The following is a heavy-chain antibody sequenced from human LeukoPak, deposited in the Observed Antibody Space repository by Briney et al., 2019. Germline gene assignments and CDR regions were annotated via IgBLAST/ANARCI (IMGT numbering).Heavy chain of an antibody. Sequence: GGSLRLSCATSGFTFGNYGMHWVRQAPGKGLEWVAYTSSDERNIKYADSVKGRFTVSRDNSKSTLYLQMNGLRGDDTAVYYCAKGGSWSCTDWGQGTLVTVSS. D-gene: IGHD2-8*02. J-gene: IGHJ4*02. V-gene: IGHV3-30*02. CDR2: TSSDERNI. CDR1: GFTFGNYG. CDR3: AKGGSWSCTD.